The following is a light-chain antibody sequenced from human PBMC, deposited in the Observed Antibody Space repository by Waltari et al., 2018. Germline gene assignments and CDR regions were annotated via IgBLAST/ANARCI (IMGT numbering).Light chain of an antibody. J-gene: IGLJ1*01. CDR2: DVS. Sequence: QSALTHPASVSASPGQSITISCTGTSSDIGNYNYVSWYKQHPGKAPKLMIYDVSKRPSGVSNRFSGSKSGNTASLTISGLQAEDEADYYCSSYTSRTTAVFGTGTRVTVL. CDR3: SSYTSRTTAV. V-gene: IGLV2-14*03. CDR1: SSDIGNYNY.